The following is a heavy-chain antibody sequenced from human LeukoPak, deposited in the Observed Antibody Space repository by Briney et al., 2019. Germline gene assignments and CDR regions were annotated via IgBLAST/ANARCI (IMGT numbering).Heavy chain of an antibody. J-gene: IGHJ3*02. V-gene: IGHV3-21*01. CDR1: GFTFRNYA. Sequence: GGSLRLSCAASGFTFRNYAMSWVRQAPGKGLEWVSSISSSSSYIYYADSVKGRFTISRDNAKKSLFLEMNSLRGEDTAVYYCVRGYSNYGYAFDMWGQGTMVTVSS. D-gene: IGHD4-11*01. CDR2: ISSSSSYI. CDR3: VRGYSNYGYAFDM.